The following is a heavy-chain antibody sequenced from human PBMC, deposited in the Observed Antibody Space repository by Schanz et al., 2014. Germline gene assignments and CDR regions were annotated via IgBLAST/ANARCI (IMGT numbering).Heavy chain of an antibody. V-gene: IGHV3-23*04. Sequence: EVQLVQSGGGLVQPGGSLRLSCAASGFTFSSYAMSWVRQAPGKGLEWVSAISGSGGSTYYADSVKGRFTISRDNSKNTLYLQMNSLRAEDTAVYYCARKMKLGGYGGKGHDSLDIWGQGTMVTVSS. J-gene: IGHJ3*02. CDR3: ARKMKLGGYGGKGHDSLDI. D-gene: IGHD4-17*01. CDR2: ISGSGGST. CDR1: GFTFSSYA.